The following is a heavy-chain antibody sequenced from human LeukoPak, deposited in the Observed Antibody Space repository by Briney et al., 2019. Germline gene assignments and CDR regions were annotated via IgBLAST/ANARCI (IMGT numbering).Heavy chain of an antibody. V-gene: IGHV1-2*02. Sequence: GASVKVSCGTSGYTFNTYGITWVRQAPGQGLEWMGWINLSSGGTNYPQNFQGRVTMTRDTSLSTAYMEVSGLRSNDTAVYYCARGVVAATFYYYMDVWGKGTTVTVSS. CDR3: ARGVVAATFYYYMDV. CDR2: INLSSGGT. J-gene: IGHJ6*03. CDR1: GYTFNTYG. D-gene: IGHD2-15*01.